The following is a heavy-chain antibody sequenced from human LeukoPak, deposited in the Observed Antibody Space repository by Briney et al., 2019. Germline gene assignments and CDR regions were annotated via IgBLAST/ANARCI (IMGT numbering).Heavy chain of an antibody. CDR3: ARDPGNGKMDY. D-gene: IGHD4-23*01. Sequence: PGGSLRLSCAASGVTFSSYAMHWVRHAPGKGLEWVAVISYDGSNKYYADSVKGRFTISRDNSKNTLYLQMNSLRAEGTAVYYCARDPGNGKMDYWGQGTLVTVSS. CDR2: ISYDGSNK. V-gene: IGHV3-30-3*01. J-gene: IGHJ4*02. CDR1: GVTFSSYA.